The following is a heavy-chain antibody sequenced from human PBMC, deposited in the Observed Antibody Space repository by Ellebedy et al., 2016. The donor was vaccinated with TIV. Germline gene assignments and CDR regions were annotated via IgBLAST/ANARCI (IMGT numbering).Heavy chain of an antibody. CDR2: IAHDGSVL. CDR3: AKERDPLASTSFDS. CDR1: GFTFSHYG. Sequence: GESLKISCATSGFTFSHYGMQWVRQAPGEGLEWVALIAHDGSVLHYADPVKGRFTISRDNSKNTLSLQMYSLRPEDTAVYYCAKERDPLASTSFDSWGQGNLVTVSS. D-gene: IGHD1-1*01. V-gene: IGHV3-30*18. J-gene: IGHJ4*02.